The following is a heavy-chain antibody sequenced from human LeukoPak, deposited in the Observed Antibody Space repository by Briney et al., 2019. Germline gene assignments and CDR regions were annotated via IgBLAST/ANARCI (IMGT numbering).Heavy chain of an antibody. CDR1: GYTFTGYY. CDR2: INPSSGGT. D-gene: IGHD6-19*01. J-gene: IGHJ3*02. V-gene: IGHV1-2*02. CDR3: ARVFQQWRTAGAFDI. Sequence: ASVKVSCKASGYTFTGYYMHWVRQAPGQGLEWMGWINPSSGGTNYAQKFQGRVTMTRDTSISTAYMELSRLRSDDTAVYYCARVFQQWRTAGAFDIWGQGTMVTVSS.